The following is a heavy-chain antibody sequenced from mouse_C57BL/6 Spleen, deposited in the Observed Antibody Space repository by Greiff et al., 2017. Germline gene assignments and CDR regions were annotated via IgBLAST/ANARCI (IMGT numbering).Heavy chain of an antibody. CDR2: INPNNGGT. Sequence: EVQLQQSGPELVKPGASVKMSCKASGYTFTDYNMHWVKQSHGKSLEWIGYINPNNGGTSYNQKFKGKATLTVTKSSSTAYMELRSLTSEDAAVYYCAPTLYYGSSYWYFDVWGTGTTVTVSS. CDR1: GYTFTDYN. J-gene: IGHJ1*03. D-gene: IGHD1-1*01. CDR3: APTLYYGSSYWYFDV. V-gene: IGHV1-22*01.